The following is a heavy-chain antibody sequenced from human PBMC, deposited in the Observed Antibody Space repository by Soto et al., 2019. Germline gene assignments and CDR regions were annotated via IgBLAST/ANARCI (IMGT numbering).Heavy chain of an antibody. CDR1: GFTFSSYA. CDR3: PRRGSGSYYDY. J-gene: IGHJ4*02. V-gene: IGHV3-23*01. CDR2: ISGSGGST. Sequence: EVQLLESGGGLVQPGGSLRLSCAASGFTFSSYAMRWVRQAPGKGLEWVSAISGSGGSTYYADSVKGRFTISRDNSKNTRYLQMNSLRAEDTAVYYWPRRGSGSYYDYWGQGTLVTVSS. D-gene: IGHD1-26*01.